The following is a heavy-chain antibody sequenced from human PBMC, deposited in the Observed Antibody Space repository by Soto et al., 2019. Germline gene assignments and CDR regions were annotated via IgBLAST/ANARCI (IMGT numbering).Heavy chain of an antibody. V-gene: IGHV3-30-3*01. CDR2: ISYDGSNK. Sequence: QVQLVESGGGVVRPGRSLRLSCAASGFTFSSYAMHWVRQAPGKGLEWVAVISYDGSNKYYADSVKGRFTISRDNSKNTLYLQMNSLRAEDTAVYYCARDRSYGYKDPDGNWFDPWGQGTLVTVSS. D-gene: IGHD5-18*01. CDR1: GFTFSSYA. CDR3: ARDRSYGYKDPDGNWFDP. J-gene: IGHJ5*02.